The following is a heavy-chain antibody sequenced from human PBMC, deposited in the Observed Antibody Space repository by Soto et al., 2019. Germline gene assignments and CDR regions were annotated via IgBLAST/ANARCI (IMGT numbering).Heavy chain of an antibody. J-gene: IGHJ4*02. Sequence: SETLSLTCAIYGGSFSGYYWSWIRQPPGKGLEWIGEVNHSGSTNYNPSLKSRVTISVDTSKNQFSLKLSSVTAADTAVYYCARLHSTADSDYWGQGTLVTVSS. D-gene: IGHD4-17*01. CDR2: VNHSGST. CDR1: GGSFSGYY. CDR3: ARLHSTADSDY. V-gene: IGHV4-34*01.